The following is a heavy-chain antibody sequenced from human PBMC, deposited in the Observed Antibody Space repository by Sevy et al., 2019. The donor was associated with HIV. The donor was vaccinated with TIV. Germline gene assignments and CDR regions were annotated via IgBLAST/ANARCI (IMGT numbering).Heavy chain of an antibody. CDR1: GGTISSYY. CDR3: ARGQVGGYSYGSFDY. V-gene: IGHV4-59*01. J-gene: IGHJ4*02. Sequence: SETLSLTCTVSGGTISSYYWSWIRQPPGKGLEWIGYIYYSGSTTYNPSLKSRVTISVDMSKNQFSLKLSSVTAADTAVYYGARGQVGGYSYGSFDYWGQGTLVTVSS. D-gene: IGHD5-18*01. CDR2: IYYSGST.